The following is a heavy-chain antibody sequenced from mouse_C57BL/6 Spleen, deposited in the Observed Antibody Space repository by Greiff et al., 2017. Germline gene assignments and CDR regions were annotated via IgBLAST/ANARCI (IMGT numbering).Heavy chain of an antibody. CDR2: IHPNSGST. CDR1: GYTFTSYW. J-gene: IGHJ4*01. Sequence: QVQLKQPGAELVKPGASVKLSCKASGYTFTSYWMHWVKQRPGQGLEWIGMIHPNSGSTNYNEKFKSKATLTVDKSSSTAYMQLSSLTSEDSAVYYCARGVPIGYGTSMDYWGQGTSVTVSS. D-gene: IGHD1-1*01. CDR3: ARGVPIGYGTSMDY. V-gene: IGHV1-64*01.